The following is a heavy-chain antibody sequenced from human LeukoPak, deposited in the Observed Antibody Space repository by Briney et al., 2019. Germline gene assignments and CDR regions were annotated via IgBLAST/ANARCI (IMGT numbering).Heavy chain of an antibody. CDR1: GFKFGSFS. Sequence: PAGGSLRLSCAASGFKFGSFSMGWVRQAPGKGLEWLSYITSSSTATYYADSLMGRFTISRDNAKNSLYLQINSLGVDDTAVYYCARAIASYGDFAFWGQGTLVTVSS. D-gene: IGHD5-18*01. CDR3: ARAIASYGDFAF. CDR2: ITSSSTAT. V-gene: IGHV3-48*04. J-gene: IGHJ4*02.